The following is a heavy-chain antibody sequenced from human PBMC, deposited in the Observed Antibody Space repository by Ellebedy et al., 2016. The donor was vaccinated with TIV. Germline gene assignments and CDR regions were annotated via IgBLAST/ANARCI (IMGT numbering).Heavy chain of an antibody. CDR1: GWSFSGYY. V-gene: IGHV4-34*01. CDR3: ANTVNYYYYYMDV. Sequence: SETLSLTXAVYGWSFSGYYWSWIRQPPGKGLEWIGEISHSGSTNSNPSLKSRVTISVDTSKNQFSLKLSSVTAADTAVYYCANTVNYYYYYMDVWGKGTTVTVSS. D-gene: IGHD4-11*01. CDR2: ISHSGST. J-gene: IGHJ6*03.